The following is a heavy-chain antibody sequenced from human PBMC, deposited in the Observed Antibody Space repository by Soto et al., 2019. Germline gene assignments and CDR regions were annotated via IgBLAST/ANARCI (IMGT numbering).Heavy chain of an antibody. CDR2: IIPIFGTA. CDR3: ARDSDYYDSSGYYSPSFDY. J-gene: IGHJ4*02. Sequence: QVQLVQSGAEVKKPGSSVKVSCKASGGTFSSYAISWVRQAPGQGLEWMGGIIPIFGTANYAQKFQGRVTITADESTSTAYMELSRLRTEDTAVYYCARDSDYYDSSGYYSPSFDYWGQGTLVTVSS. V-gene: IGHV1-69*01. D-gene: IGHD3-22*01. CDR1: GGTFSSYA.